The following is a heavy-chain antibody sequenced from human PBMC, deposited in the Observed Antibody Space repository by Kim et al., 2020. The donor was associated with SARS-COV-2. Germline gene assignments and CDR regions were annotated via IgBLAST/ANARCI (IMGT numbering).Heavy chain of an antibody. Sequence: SETLSLTCAVSGGSISSSNWWSWVRQPPGKGQEWIGEIYHSGSTNYNPSLKSRVTISVDKSKNQFSLKLSSVTAADTAVYYCARAVWFGELLDYYIDYWGQGTLVTVSS. CDR2: IYHSGST. CDR1: GGSISSSNW. CDR3: ARAVWFGELLDYYIDY. J-gene: IGHJ4*02. V-gene: IGHV4-4*02. D-gene: IGHD3-10*01.